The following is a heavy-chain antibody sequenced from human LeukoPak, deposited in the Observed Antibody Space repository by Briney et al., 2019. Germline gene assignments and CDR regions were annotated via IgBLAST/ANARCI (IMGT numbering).Heavy chain of an antibody. CDR2: IYYSGNT. Sequence: SETLSLTCTVSGDSISSYYWSWIRQPPGQGLEWIGYIYYSGNTNYNPSLKSRVTISVDTPKNQFSLKLSSVTAADAAVYYCARGPMQPSGSYYVDYLDYWGQGTLVTVSS. J-gene: IGHJ4*02. CDR1: GDSISSYY. CDR3: ARGPMQPSGSYYVDYLDY. V-gene: IGHV4-59*01. D-gene: IGHD1-26*01.